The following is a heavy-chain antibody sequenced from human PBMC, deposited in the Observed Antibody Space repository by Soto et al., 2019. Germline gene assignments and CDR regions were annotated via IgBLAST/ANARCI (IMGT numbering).Heavy chain of an antibody. CDR2: INVDDST. CDR1: GFTFSAYA. V-gene: IGHV3-23*01. CDR3: AKNYFFDN. Sequence: PGGSLRLSCAASGFTFSAYAMSWVRQAPGKGLEWVSSINVDDSTYYADSVKGRFTISRDNSKGTVYLELSSLRVEDTATFYCAKNYFFDNWGQGTQVTVSS. J-gene: IGHJ4*02.